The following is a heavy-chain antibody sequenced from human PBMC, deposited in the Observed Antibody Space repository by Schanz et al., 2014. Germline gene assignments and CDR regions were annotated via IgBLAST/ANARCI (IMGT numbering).Heavy chain of an antibody. D-gene: IGHD6-13*01. CDR3: AKSQGSSFDS. CDR1: GFTFSTHA. V-gene: IGHV3-30*18. Sequence: VQLVQSGGDLVQPGGSLRLSCAASGFTFSTHAMHWVRQAPGKGLEWVALVSSDGNNDYYTDSVKGRFTISRDNSKNTVHLQMNSLRAEDTAVYYCAKSQGSSFDSWGQGTLVTVSS. J-gene: IGHJ4*02. CDR2: VSSDGNND.